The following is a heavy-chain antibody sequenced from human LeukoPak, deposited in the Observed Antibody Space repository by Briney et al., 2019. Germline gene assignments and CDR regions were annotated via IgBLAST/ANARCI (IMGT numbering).Heavy chain of an antibody. V-gene: IGHV4-39*01. D-gene: IGHD5-24*01. Sequence: SETLSLTCSVSGGSVATRNYYWGWIRQPPGKGREGIGRIYDSGTTNSNPSLKTRVTISVDTSRKQFSLKIDSLTAADTAVYYCARRVATNPKYCFDSWGQGTLVTVSS. CDR2: IYDSGTT. CDR3: ARRVATNPKYCFDS. J-gene: IGHJ4*02. CDR1: GGSVATRNYY.